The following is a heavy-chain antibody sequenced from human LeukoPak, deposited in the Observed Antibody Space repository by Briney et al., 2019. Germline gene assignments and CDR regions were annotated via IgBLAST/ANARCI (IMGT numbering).Heavy chain of an antibody. J-gene: IGHJ5*02. CDR2: MNPNSGNT. Sequence: ASVKVSCKGSGYTFTSYDINWVRQATGQGLEWMGWMNPNSGNTGYAQKFQGRVTMTRNTSISTAYMELSSLRSEDTAVYYCARVRGQRYWFDPWGQGTLVTVSS. CDR3: ARVRGQRYWFDP. CDR1: GYTFTSYD. D-gene: IGHD5-12*01. V-gene: IGHV1-8*01.